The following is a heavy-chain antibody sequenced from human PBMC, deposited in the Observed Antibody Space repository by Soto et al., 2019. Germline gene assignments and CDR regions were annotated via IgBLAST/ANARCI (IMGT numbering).Heavy chain of an antibody. Sequence: GWSLRLSWSSSGFSFTNFAMRGVRQAPGKGLEWVAGIGASGDITWYADSVKGRLSISRDNSKNTLYLQLNSLRFEDTAVYYCAKDDFTDRGDDYFDYWGPGTLVTVSS. CDR3: AKDDFTDRGDDYFDY. CDR1: GFSFTNFA. D-gene: IGHD2-21*02. J-gene: IGHJ4*02. V-gene: IGHV3-23*01. CDR2: IGASGDIT.